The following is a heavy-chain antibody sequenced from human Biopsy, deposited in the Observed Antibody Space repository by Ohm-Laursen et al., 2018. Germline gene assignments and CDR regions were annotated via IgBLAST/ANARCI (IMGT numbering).Heavy chain of an antibody. Sequence: SQTLSLTCTVSGGSVSSGGFYWSWIRQHPGKGLEWIRYIHYSGTTYYNPSLKSLVTISVDTSKNQFSLKLNSVTAADTAVYYCARRPYGGTRYWYFDLWGRGTLVTVSS. V-gene: IGHV4-31*01. CDR2: IHYSGTT. J-gene: IGHJ2*01. CDR1: GGSVSSGGFY. CDR3: ARRPYGGTRYWYFDL. D-gene: IGHD4-23*01.